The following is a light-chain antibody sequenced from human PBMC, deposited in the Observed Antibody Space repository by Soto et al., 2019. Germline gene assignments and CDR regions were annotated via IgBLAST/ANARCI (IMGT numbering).Light chain of an antibody. CDR1: QSLVHSDGIAY. CDR2: KVS. CDR3: MQGTHWPIT. V-gene: IGKV2-30*02. Sequence: TRCTLYMPVTLGQPASISFRSNQSLVHSDGIAYFSWFQQRPGRSPRRLIYKVSNRDSGVPARFSGSGSGTDFALKISRVEAEDVGVYYCMQGTHWPITFGQGTRLEIK. J-gene: IGKJ5*01.